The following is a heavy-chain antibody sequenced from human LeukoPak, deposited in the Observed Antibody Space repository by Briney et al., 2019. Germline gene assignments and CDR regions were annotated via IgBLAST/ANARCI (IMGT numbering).Heavy chain of an antibody. D-gene: IGHD6-13*01. CDR1: GYSISSGYY. CDR3: ARVGSLAAAGTGAHDY. CDR2: IYHSGST. V-gene: IGHV4-38-2*02. J-gene: IGHJ4*02. Sequence: MPSETLSLTCTVSGYSISSGYYWGWIRQPPGKGLEWIGSIYHSGSTYYNPSLKSRVTISVDTSKNQFSLKLSSVTAADTAVYYCARVGSLAAAGTGAHDYWGQGTLVTVSS.